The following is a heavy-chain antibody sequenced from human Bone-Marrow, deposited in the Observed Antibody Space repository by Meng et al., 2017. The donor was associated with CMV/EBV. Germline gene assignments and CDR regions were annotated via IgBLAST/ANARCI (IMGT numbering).Heavy chain of an antibody. Sequence: GESLKISCAASGFTVSSNYMSWVRQAPGKGLEWVSVIYSGGSTYYADSVKGRFTISRDNAKNSLYLQMNSLRAEDTAVYYCARDRRGYSSGWDGAFDIWGQGTMVTVSS. CDR1: GFTVSSNY. CDR2: IYSGGST. D-gene: IGHD6-19*01. J-gene: IGHJ3*02. V-gene: IGHV3-53*01. CDR3: ARDRRGYSSGWDGAFDI.